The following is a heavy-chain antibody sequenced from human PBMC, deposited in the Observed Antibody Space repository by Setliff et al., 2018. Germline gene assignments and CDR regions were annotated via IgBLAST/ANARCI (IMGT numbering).Heavy chain of an antibody. D-gene: IGHD6-13*01. V-gene: IGHV4-4*07. Sequence: SETLSLTCTVSGGSISSYYWSWIRQPAGKGLEWIGHIYIGGSANYNPSLKSRVTMSIDTSKNQFSLKLNSVTAADTAVYYCARDLSYSIRWYVGCYYSYYMDVCGKGTTVTVSS. CDR1: GGSISSYY. J-gene: IGHJ6*03. CDR2: IYIGGSA. CDR3: ARDLSYSIRWYVGCYYSYYMDV.